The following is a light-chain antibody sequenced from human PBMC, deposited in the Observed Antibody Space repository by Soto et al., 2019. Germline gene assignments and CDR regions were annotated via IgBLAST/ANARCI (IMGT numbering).Light chain of an antibody. J-gene: IGKJ5*01. CDR3: QQRSNWPPIT. CDR2: DAS. CDR1: QSVSSY. V-gene: IGKV3-11*01. Sequence: EIVLTQSPATLSLSPGERPTLSCRASQSVSSYLAWYQQKPGQAPRLLIYDASNRATGIPARFSGSGSGTDFTLTISSLEPEDFAVYYCQQRSNWPPITFGQGTRLAV.